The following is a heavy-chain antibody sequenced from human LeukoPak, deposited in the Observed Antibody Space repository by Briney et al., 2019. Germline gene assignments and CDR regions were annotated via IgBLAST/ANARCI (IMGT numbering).Heavy chain of an antibody. CDR1: EFIFSNFA. V-gene: IGHV3-33*08. Sequence: PGGSLRLSCVASEFIFSNFAMSWVRQAPGKGLEWVAVIWYDGSQQYYAESVKGRFTISRDISENTVFLQMDGLRAEDTAVYYCARSLYRTAAVYWFDPWGPGTLVTVSS. J-gene: IGHJ5*02. CDR2: IWYDGSQQ. CDR3: ARSLYRTAAVYWFDP. D-gene: IGHD2-8*02.